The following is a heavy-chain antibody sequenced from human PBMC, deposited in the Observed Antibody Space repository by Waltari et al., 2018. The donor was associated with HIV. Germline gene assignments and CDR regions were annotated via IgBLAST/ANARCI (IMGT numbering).Heavy chain of an antibody. Sequence: EVQLVESGGGLVQPGGSLRLSCAASGFTFSSYSMNWVRQAPGQGWGGVSYISSSSSTIYYADSVKGRFTISRDNAKNSLYLQMNSLRDEDTAVYYCARSEPYYYDSSGYYPEGAFDIWGQGTMVTVSS. J-gene: IGHJ3*02. CDR1: GFTFSSYS. CDR3: ARSEPYYYDSSGYYPEGAFDI. V-gene: IGHV3-48*02. CDR2: ISSSSSTI. D-gene: IGHD3-22*01.